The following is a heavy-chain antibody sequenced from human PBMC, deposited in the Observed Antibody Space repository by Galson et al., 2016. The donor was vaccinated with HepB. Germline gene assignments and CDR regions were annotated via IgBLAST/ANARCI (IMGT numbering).Heavy chain of an antibody. V-gene: IGHV3-53*01. D-gene: IGHD3-3*01. CDR2: IYTGGST. Sequence: SLRLSCAASGFIVSSYYMNWVRQAPGKGLEWISVIYTGGSTYYADSVMGRFTISRVDSTNTVHLQMTSLRADDTAIYFCARMIYDWNANYYFGMDVWGQGTTVTVSS. J-gene: IGHJ6*02. CDR1: GFIVSSYY. CDR3: ARMIYDWNANYYFGMDV.